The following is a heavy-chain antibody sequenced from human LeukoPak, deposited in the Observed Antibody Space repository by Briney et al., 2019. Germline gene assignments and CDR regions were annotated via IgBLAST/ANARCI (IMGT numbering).Heavy chain of an antibody. J-gene: IGHJ3*02. CDR2: IYTSGST. CDR1: GGSISSYY. CDR3: ARVDITARGNAFDI. D-gene: IGHD6-6*01. Sequence: PSETLSLTCTVSGGSISSYYWSWIRQPAGKGLEWIGRIYTSGSTNYNPSLKSRVTISLDTSKNQFSLKLSSVTAADTAVYYCARVDITARGNAFDIWGQGTMVTVSS. V-gene: IGHV4-4*07.